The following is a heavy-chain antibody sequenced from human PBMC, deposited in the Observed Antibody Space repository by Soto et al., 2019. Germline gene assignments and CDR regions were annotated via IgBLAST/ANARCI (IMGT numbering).Heavy chain of an antibody. J-gene: IGHJ6*02. Sequence: EVQLLESGGGLVQPGGSLRLSCAASGFTFSSYAMSWVRQAPGKGLEWVSAISGSGGSTYYADSVKGRFTISRDKSKNTLYLQMNSLRAEDTAVYYCAASITMVRGVTRYYYGMDVWGQGTTVTVSS. V-gene: IGHV3-23*01. CDR2: ISGSGGST. CDR1: GFTFSSYA. D-gene: IGHD3-10*01. CDR3: AASITMVRGVTRYYYGMDV.